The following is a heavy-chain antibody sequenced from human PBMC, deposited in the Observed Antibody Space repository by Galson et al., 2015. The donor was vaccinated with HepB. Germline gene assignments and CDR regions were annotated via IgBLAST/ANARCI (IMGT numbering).Heavy chain of an antibody. Sequence: SVKVSCKASGYTFTGYYMHWVRQAPGQGLESMGRVNPNSGGTNYAQKFQGRVTMTRDTSISTAYMELSRLRSDDTAVYYCARGYGDSGLYYYYYYYMDVWGKGTTVTVSS. J-gene: IGHJ6*03. D-gene: IGHD4-17*01. CDR1: GYTFTGYY. CDR2: VNPNSGGT. CDR3: ARGYGDSGLYYYYYYYMDV. V-gene: IGHV1-2*06.